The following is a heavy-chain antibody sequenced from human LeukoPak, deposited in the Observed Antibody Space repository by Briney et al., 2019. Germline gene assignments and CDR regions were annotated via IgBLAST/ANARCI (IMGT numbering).Heavy chain of an antibody. J-gene: IGHJ4*02. D-gene: IGHD2-15*01. V-gene: IGHV3-48*03. CDR2: ISSTGNTI. CDR1: GFTFRNAW. CDR3: ARGRYCSGHNCYFDY. Sequence: GGSLRLSCAASGFTFRNAWMSWVRQAPGKGLEWISYISSTGNTIYYVDSVQGRFTISRDNAKNSLYLQMNSLRAEDTAVYYCARGRYCSGHNCYFDYWGQGTLVTVSS.